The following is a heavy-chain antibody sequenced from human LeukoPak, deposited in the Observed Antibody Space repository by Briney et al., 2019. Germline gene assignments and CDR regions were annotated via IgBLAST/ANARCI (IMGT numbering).Heavy chain of an antibody. Sequence: SETLSLTCTVSGYSISSGYFWGWIRPPPGKGLEWIGTIYNSGSTYYNASLESRVTISVDTSKNQFSLKLSSVTAADTAVYYCARGRGVVVRANYFDYWGQGTLVTVSS. D-gene: IGHD2-15*01. J-gene: IGHJ4*02. CDR1: GYSISSGYF. CDR2: IYNSGST. V-gene: IGHV4-38-2*02. CDR3: ARGRGVVVRANYFDY.